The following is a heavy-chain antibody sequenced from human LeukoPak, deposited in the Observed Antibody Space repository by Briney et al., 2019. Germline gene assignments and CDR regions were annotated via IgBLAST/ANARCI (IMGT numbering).Heavy chain of an antibody. J-gene: IGHJ6*02. CDR3: MGTRYYYGMDV. V-gene: IGHV3-49*04. CDR1: GGSISSYY. Sequence: LSLTCTVSGGSISSYYWSWVRQAPGKGLEWVGFIRSKAYGGTTEYAASVKGRFTISRDDSKSIAYLQMNSLKTEDTAVYYCMGTRYYYGMDVWGQGTTVTVSS. D-gene: IGHD7-27*01. CDR2: IRSKAYGGTT.